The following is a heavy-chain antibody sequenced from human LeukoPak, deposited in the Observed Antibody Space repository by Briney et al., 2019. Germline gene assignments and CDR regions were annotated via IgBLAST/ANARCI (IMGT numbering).Heavy chain of an antibody. J-gene: IGHJ3*02. V-gene: IGHV5-51*01. CDR1: GYSFTSYW. D-gene: IGHD4-23*01. CDR3: ARLGPYGGNSVGAFDI. CDR2: IYPGDSDI. Sequence: GESLKISCKGSGYSFTSYWIGWVRQMPGKGLEWMGIIYPGDSDIRYSSSFQGQVTISADKSISTAYLQWSSLKASDTAIYYCARLGPYGGNSVGAFDIWGQGTMVTVSS.